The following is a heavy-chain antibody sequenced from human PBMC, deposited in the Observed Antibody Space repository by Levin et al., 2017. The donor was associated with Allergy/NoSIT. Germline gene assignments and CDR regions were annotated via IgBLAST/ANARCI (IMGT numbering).Heavy chain of an antibody. Sequence: GGSLRLSCTASGLTFSDAWMYWVRQAPGKGLEWVGRIKRSSDGGTTDYAAPGQGRFTISRDDSKNTLYLQLNSLKTEDTAMYYCTTNLHLGSFFDIWGQGTMVTVSS. J-gene: IGHJ3*02. CDR3: TTNLHLGSFFDI. D-gene: IGHD1-14*01. V-gene: IGHV3-15*01. CDR2: IKRSSDGGTT. CDR1: GLTFSDAW.